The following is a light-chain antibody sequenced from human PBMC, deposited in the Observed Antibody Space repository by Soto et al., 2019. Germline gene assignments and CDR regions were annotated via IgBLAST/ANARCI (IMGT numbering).Light chain of an antibody. V-gene: IGKV3-20*01. Sequence: IVLTQSPATLSLSPWERATLSCRAGQSISTYLAWYQQKSGQAPRLLIYGASSRATGIPDRFSGSGSGTDFTLTISRLEPEDFAVYYCQQYGSSPRTFGQGTKVDIK. J-gene: IGKJ1*01. CDR1: QSISTY. CDR2: GAS. CDR3: QQYGSSPRT.